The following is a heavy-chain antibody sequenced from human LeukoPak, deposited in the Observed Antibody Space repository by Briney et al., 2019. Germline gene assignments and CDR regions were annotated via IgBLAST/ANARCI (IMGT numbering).Heavy chain of an antibody. J-gene: IGHJ4*02. CDR1: GFTFTTYW. CDR2: IKQDGSEK. D-gene: IGHD2-8*02. Sequence: GGSLRLSCVASGFTFTTYWMSWVRQAPGKGLEWVANIKQDGSEKYYVDSVKGRFTISRDNAKNSLYLQMNSLRVEDTAVYYCARFAWVRFFYGGHWSNSYYFEYGAQGPLVTVSS. CDR3: ARFAWVRFFYGGHWSNSYYFEY. V-gene: IGHV3-7*01.